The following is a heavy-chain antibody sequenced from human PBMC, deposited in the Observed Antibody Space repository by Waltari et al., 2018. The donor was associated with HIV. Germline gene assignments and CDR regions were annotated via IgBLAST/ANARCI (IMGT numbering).Heavy chain of an antibody. CDR3: ARSLYYDFWSAYPPDY. D-gene: IGHD3-3*01. Sequence: EVKLVESGGRLVQPRGSLRLSCVASGFTFSSYWMHWVRQAPGKGLGCISRVSSDGNSTVYADSVKGRFTISRDNAKNTLFLQMNSLRVEDTAVYFCARSLYYDFWSAYPPDYWGQGTRVTVSS. CDR1: GFTFSSYW. CDR2: VSSDGNST. J-gene: IGHJ4*02. V-gene: IGHV3-74*03.